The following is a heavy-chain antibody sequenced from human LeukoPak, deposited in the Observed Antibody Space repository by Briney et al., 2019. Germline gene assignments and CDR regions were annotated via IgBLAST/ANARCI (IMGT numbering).Heavy chain of an antibody. Sequence: SQTLSLTCAISGDSVSSNSAAWSCIRQSPSRGLEWLGSTYYRSKWDNDYAISVKSQITINPDTSKNQFSLQLNSVTPEDTGVYYCARARGYFDLWGRGTLVTVS. J-gene: IGHJ2*01. CDR2: TYYRSKWDN. CDR3: ARARGYFDL. CDR1: GDSVSSNSAA. D-gene: IGHD3-10*01. V-gene: IGHV6-1*01.